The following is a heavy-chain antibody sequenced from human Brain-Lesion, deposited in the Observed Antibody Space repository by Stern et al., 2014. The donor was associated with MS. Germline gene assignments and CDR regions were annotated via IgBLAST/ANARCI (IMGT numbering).Heavy chain of an antibody. D-gene: IGHD2-15*01. CDR2: LYYSGKP. V-gene: IGHV4-39*01. J-gene: IGHJ5*02. Sequence: QVQLQESGPGLVKPSETLSLTCTVAGGSVSSTSYAWAWIRQPPGKGLEWIGTLYYSGKPYYSPSLKSRLPISLDTSKNQSSLRLRSVTAADTAVYYCAGEEDIRYCSGGSCTGNWFDPWGQGTLVTVSS. CDR1: GGSVSSTSYA. CDR3: AGEEDIRYCSGGSCTGNWFDP.